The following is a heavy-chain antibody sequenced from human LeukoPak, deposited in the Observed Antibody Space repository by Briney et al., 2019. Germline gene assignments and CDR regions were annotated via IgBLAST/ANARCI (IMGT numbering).Heavy chain of an antibody. V-gene: IGHV1-3*01. J-gene: IGHJ1*01. D-gene: IGHD3-10*01. CDR1: GYTFTSYA. CDR2: INAGNGNT. CDR3: ARAPSGSYDKQGYFQH. Sequence: ASVKVSCKASGYTFTSYAMHWVRQAPGQRLEWMGWINAGNGNTKYPQKFQGRVTSTRDTSASTAYMELSSLRSEDTAVYYCARAPSGSYDKQGYFQHWGQGTLVTVSS.